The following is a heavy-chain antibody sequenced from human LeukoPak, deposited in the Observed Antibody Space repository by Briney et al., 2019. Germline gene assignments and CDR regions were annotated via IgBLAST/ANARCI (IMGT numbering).Heavy chain of an antibody. Sequence: GGSLRLSCAASGFTFSSYGMHWVRQAPGKGLEWVAVISYDGSNKYYADSVKGRFTISRDNSKNTLYLQMNSLRAEDTAVYYCAKAYGKAVVVVAATTGYWGQGTLVTVSS. V-gene: IGHV3-30*18. CDR3: AKAYGKAVVVVAATTGY. J-gene: IGHJ4*02. CDR2: ISYDGSNK. D-gene: IGHD2-15*01. CDR1: GFTFSSYG.